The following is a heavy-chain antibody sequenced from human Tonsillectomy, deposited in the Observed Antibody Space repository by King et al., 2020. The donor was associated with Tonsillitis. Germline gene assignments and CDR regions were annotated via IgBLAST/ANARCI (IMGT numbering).Heavy chain of an antibody. CDR3: AKAMVVTGLLDS. D-gene: IGHD2-21*02. J-gene: IGHJ4*02. V-gene: IGHV3-23*04. Sequence: VQLVESGGGLVQPGGSLRLSCAASGFSFSGYAMSWVRQAPGKGLGWVSGVSNSGCVTYYADSGNGRFTISRDNSKNTLYLQMNSLRAEDTALYYCAKAMVVTGLLDSWGQGTLVTVSS. CDR1: GFSFSGYA. CDR2: VSNSGCVT.